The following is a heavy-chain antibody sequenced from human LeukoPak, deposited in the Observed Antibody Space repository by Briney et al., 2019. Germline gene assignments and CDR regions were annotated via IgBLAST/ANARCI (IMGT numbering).Heavy chain of an antibody. V-gene: IGHV4-59*12. CDR3: ARDVTSGYDSYVDY. Sequence: SETLSLTCTVSGGSISSYYWSWIRQPPGKGLEWIGYIYYSGSTYYNPSLKSRVTISVDTSKNQFSLKLSSVTAADTAVYYCARDVTSGYDSYVDYWGQGTLVTVSS. CDR2: IYYSGST. D-gene: IGHD5-12*01. CDR1: GGSISSYY. J-gene: IGHJ4*02.